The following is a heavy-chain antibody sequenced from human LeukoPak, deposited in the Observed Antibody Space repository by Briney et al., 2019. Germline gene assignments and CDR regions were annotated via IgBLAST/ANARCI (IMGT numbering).Heavy chain of an antibody. CDR3: ARGGPGSSWYVYYFDY. D-gene: IGHD6-13*01. V-gene: IGHV3-74*01. Sequence: GGSLRLSCAASGFTFSNVWMSWVRQAPGKGLVWVSRINSDGSSTSYADSVKGRFTISRDNAKNTLYLQMNSLRAEDTAVYYCARGGPGSSWYVYYFDYWGQGTLVTVSS. CDR1: GFTFSNVW. J-gene: IGHJ4*02. CDR2: INSDGSST.